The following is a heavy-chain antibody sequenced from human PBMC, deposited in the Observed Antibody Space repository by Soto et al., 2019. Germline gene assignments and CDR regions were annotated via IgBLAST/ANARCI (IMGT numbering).Heavy chain of an antibody. CDR2: TSNSGST. D-gene: IGHD2-2*01. Sequence: QVQLQESGPGLVKPSQTLSLTCTVSGGSITSSGYYWSWIRQHPGEGLEWIGFTSNSGSTSYNPSLKSRVTISVDTSSNQFSLNLKSVTAADTAVDYCARGGGSTKVDYWGQGTLVTVSP. J-gene: IGHJ4*02. CDR1: GGSITSSGYY. CDR3: ARGGGSTKVDY. V-gene: IGHV4-31*03.